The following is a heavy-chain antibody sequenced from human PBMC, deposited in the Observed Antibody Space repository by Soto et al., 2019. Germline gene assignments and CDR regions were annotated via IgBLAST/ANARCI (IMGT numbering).Heavy chain of an antibody. Sequence: EVQLVESGGGLVQPGGSLRVSCAASGFTFNRFWMHWVRQGPGKGLVWVSRIYSDGSITSYADSVKGRFTISRDNAKNTVYLQMNSLRAEDRAVYYCARGGGGDDYGANYGMDVWGQGTTVTVSS. CDR3: ARGGGGDDYGANYGMDV. V-gene: IGHV3-74*01. CDR1: GFTFNRFW. D-gene: IGHD4-17*01. CDR2: IYSDGSIT. J-gene: IGHJ6*02.